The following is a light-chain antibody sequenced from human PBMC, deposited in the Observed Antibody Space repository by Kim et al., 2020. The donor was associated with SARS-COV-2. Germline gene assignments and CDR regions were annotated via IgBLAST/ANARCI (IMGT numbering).Light chain of an antibody. J-gene: IGLJ2*01. CDR3: CSYAGGYTHVV. CDR2: DVS. CDR1: SSDVGGYDY. V-gene: IGLV2-11*01. Sequence: QSALTQPRSVSGSPGQSVTISCSGTSSDVGGYDYVSWYQQHPGKVPKLMIYDVSKTPSGVPDRFSGSKSGNTASLTISGLQAEDEADYYCCSYAGGYTHVVFGGGTQLAVL.